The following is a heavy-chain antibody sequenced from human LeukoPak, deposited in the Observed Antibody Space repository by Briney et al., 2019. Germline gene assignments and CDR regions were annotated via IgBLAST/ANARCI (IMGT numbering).Heavy chain of an antibody. Sequence: SETLSLTCTVSGGSISSYYWSWIRQPPGKGPEWIGYIYYSGSTNYNPSLKSRVTISVDTSKNQFSLKLSSVTAADTAVYYCARGGGSSWFPPAFDIWGQGTMVTVSS. CDR1: GGSISSYY. J-gene: IGHJ3*02. V-gene: IGHV4-59*01. D-gene: IGHD6-13*01. CDR2: IYYSGST. CDR3: ARGGGSSWFPPAFDI.